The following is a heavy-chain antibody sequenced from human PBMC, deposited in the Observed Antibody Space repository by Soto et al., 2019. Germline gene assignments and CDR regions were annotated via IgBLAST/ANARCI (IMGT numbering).Heavy chain of an antibody. D-gene: IGHD1-26*01. CDR3: AKDLYVQPPSGWFDP. CDR1: GFPFSDHA. CDR2: ITGSGDNS. J-gene: IGHJ5*02. Sequence: EVQLLESGGGLVQPGGSLRLSCAASGFPFSDHAMSWVRQAPGKGLEWDSSITGSGDNSYFADSVKGRFTVSRDNFKNTLFLQMNSLRAEDTAVYYCAKDLYVQPPSGWFDPWGQGTLVTVSS. V-gene: IGHV3-23*01.